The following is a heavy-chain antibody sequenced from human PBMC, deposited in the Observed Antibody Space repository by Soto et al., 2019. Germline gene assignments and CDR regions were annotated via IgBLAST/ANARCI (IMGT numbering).Heavy chain of an antibody. Sequence: GGSLRLSCAASGFTFSSYGMHWVRQAPGKGLEWVAVIWYDGSNKYYADSVKGRFTISRDNSKNTLYLQMNSLRAEDTAVYYCARGPREYSGYDYFDYWGQGTLVTVSS. CDR1: GFTFSSYG. CDR2: IWYDGSNK. V-gene: IGHV3-33*01. J-gene: IGHJ4*02. D-gene: IGHD5-12*01. CDR3: ARGPREYSGYDYFDY.